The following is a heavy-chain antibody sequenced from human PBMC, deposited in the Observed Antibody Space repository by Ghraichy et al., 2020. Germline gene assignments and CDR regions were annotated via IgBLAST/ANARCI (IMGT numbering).Heavy chain of an antibody. CDR3: ASLERFGEYHNAFDI. J-gene: IGHJ3*02. CDR2: IYPGDSDT. Sequence: GESLNISCKGSGYSFTSYWIGWVRQMPGKGLEWMGIIYPGDSDTRYSPSFQGQVTISADKSISTAYLQWSSLKASDTAMYYCASLERFGEYHNAFDIWGQGTMVTVSS. D-gene: IGHD3-10*01. V-gene: IGHV5-51*01. CDR1: GYSFTSYW.